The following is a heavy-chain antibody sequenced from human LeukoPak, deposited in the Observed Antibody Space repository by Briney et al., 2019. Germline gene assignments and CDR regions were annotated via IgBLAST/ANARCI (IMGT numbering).Heavy chain of an antibody. Sequence: GRSLRLSCAASGFTFSSYAMHWVRQAPGKGLEWVALTSYDGSKKHCADSVKGRFTISRDNSKNTLYLQMNSLRAEDTAVYYCAREETAIFDYWGQGTLVTVSS. J-gene: IGHJ4*02. D-gene: IGHD2-21*02. CDR2: TSYDGSKK. CDR1: GFTFSSYA. CDR3: AREETAIFDY. V-gene: IGHV3-30*14.